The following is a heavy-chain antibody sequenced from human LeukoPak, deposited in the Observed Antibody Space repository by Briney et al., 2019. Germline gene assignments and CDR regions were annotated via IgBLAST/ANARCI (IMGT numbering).Heavy chain of an antibody. J-gene: IGHJ4*02. V-gene: IGHV4-30-4*08. CDR2: IYYSGST. Sequence: SETLSLTCTVSGGSISSGDYYWSWIRQPPGKGLEWIAYIYYSGSTYYNPSLKSRVTISVDTSKNQFSLKLSSVTAADTAVYYCARQGIVGTTGVGFDYWGQGTLVTVSS. CDR3: ARQGIVGTTGVGFDY. D-gene: IGHD1-26*01. CDR1: GGSISSGDYY.